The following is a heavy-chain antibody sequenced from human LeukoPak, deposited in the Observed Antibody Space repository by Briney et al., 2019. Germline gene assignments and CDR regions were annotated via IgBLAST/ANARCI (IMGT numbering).Heavy chain of an antibody. Sequence: SETLSLTCAVYGGSFSGYYWSWIRQPPGKGLEWIGEINHSGSTNYNPSLKSRVTISVDTSKNQFSLKLSSVTAADTAVYYCARLHRFGMATIGYWGQGTLVTVSS. V-gene: IGHV4-34*01. CDR1: GGSFSGYY. D-gene: IGHD5-24*01. CDR3: ARLHRFGMATIGY. J-gene: IGHJ4*02. CDR2: INHSGST.